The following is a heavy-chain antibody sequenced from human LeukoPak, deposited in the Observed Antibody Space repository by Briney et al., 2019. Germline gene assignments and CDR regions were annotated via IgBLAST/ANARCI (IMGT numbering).Heavy chain of an antibody. CDR3: ARRAVAYYYYYYMDV. V-gene: IGHV1-8*03. CDR2: MNPNSGNT. D-gene: IGHD6-19*01. Sequence: ASVSVSCKASGYTFTSYDINWVRQAAGQGLEWMGWMNPNSGNTGYAQKLQGRVTITRNTSISTAYMDLSSLRSDDTAVYYCARRAVAYYYYYYMDVWGKGTTVTVSS. J-gene: IGHJ6*03. CDR1: GYTFTSYD.